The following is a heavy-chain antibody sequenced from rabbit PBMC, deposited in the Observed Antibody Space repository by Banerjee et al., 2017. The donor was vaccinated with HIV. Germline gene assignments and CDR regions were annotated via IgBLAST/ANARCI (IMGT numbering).Heavy chain of an antibody. J-gene: IGHJ4*01. CDR1: GFSFSSSYY. CDR3: AKNGDDSDWGVEYYFDL. V-gene: IGHV1S40*01. D-gene: IGHD4-1*01. CDR2: IYAGSSGNT. Sequence: QSLQESGGGLVQPGASLALTCKASGFSFSSSYYMCWVRQAPGKGLEWIACIYAGSSGNTHYASWAKGRFTISKTSSTTVTLQMTSLTAADTATYFCAKNGDDSDWGVEYYFDLWGPGTLVTVS.